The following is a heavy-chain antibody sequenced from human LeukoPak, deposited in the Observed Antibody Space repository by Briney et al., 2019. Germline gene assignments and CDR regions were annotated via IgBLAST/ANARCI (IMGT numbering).Heavy chain of an antibody. CDR3: ARHLDFWSGFPFDP. CDR1: GGSISSYY. Sequence: SETLPLTCTVSGGSISSYYCSCIRQPPGKLLEWIGNIYNSGSTNYNPSLKSRVTISVDTSKNQFSLKLSSVTAADTAVYYCARHLDFWSGFPFDPWGQGTLVTVSS. J-gene: IGHJ5*02. CDR2: IYNSGST. D-gene: IGHD3-3*01. V-gene: IGHV4-59*08.